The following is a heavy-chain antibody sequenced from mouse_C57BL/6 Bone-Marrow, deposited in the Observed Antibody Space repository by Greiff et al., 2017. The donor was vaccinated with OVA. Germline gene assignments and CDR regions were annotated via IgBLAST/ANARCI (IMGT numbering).Heavy chain of an antibody. CDR1: GYTFTSYG. J-gene: IGHJ3*01. Sequence: VQLQQSGAELARPGASVKLSCKASGYTFTSYGISWVKQRTGQGLEWIGEIYPRSGNTYYNEKFKGKATLTADKSSSTAYRELRSLTSEDSAVYFSARGLSSPWFAYWGQGTLVTVSA. V-gene: IGHV1-81*01. CDR2: IYPRSGNT. D-gene: IGHD1-1*01. CDR3: ARGLSSPWFAY.